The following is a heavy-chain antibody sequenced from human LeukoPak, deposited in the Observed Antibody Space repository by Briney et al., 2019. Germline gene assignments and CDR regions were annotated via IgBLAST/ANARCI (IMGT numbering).Heavy chain of an antibody. D-gene: IGHD1-1*01. CDR1: GFRFSTYV. Sequence: GGSLRLSCAASGFRFSTYVMTWVRQAPGKGLEWVSAISGSTGNTFYADSVKGRFTISRDNSKNTLYLQMNSLRAEDTAVYYCAKVTTSALIDYWGLGTQVTVSS. J-gene: IGHJ4*02. V-gene: IGHV3-23*01. CDR2: ISGSTGNT. CDR3: AKVTTSALIDY.